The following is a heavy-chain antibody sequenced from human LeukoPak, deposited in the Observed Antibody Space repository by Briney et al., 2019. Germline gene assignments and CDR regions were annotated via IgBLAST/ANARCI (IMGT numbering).Heavy chain of an antibody. V-gene: IGHV1-2*02. CDR2: INPNSGGT. Sequence: ASVKVSCKASGYTFTGYFMYWVRQAPGQGLEWMGWINPNSGGTNYAQKFQGRVTMTRDASISTAYMDLSRLRSDDTAVYYCASQTLTTVVTWGAFDIWGQGTMVTVSS. CDR3: ASQTLTTVVTWGAFDI. D-gene: IGHD4-23*01. J-gene: IGHJ3*02. CDR1: GYTFTGYF.